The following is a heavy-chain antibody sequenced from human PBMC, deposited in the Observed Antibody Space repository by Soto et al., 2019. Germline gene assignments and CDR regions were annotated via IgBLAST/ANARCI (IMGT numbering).Heavy chain of an antibody. CDR2: IYYSGST. Sequence: SETLSLTCTVSGGSISSGGHYWSWIRQLPGKGLEWIGFIYYSGSTYYNPSLHSRVTISVDSQNQFSLRLTSVTAADPAVYFCARDRGATIFEFWGRGTLVTVSS. V-gene: IGHV4-31*03. D-gene: IGHD5-12*01. CDR3: ARDRGATIFEF. J-gene: IGHJ4*02. CDR1: GGSISSGGHY.